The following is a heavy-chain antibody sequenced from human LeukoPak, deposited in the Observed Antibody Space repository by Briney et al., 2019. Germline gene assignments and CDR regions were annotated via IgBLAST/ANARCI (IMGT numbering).Heavy chain of an antibody. CDR1: GFTFSSYS. CDR3: ARDRATPGWGNWYFDL. CDR2: ISSSGSYI. V-gene: IGHV3-21*01. J-gene: IGHJ2*01. Sequence: GGSLLLSCAASGFTFSSYSMNWVRQAPGKGLEWVSSISSSGSYIYYADSLKGRFTISRDNAENSLYLQMNSLRAEDTAVYFCARDRATPGWGNWYFDLWGRGTLVTVSS. D-gene: IGHD6-19*01.